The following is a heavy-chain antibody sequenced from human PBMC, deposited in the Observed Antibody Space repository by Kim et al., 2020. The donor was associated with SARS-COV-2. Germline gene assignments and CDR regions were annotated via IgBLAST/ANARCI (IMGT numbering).Heavy chain of an antibody. D-gene: IGHD3-10*01. CDR2: A. J-gene: IGHJ4*02. CDR3: AREGRGSFDY. Sequence: ANNAQKFQGRVTITADESTSTAYMELSSLRSEDTAVYYCAREGRGSFDYWGQGTLVTVSS. V-gene: IGHV1-69*01.